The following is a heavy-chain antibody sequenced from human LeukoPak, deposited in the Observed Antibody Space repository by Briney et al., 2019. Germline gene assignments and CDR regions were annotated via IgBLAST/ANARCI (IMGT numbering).Heavy chain of an antibody. Sequence: ASVKVSCKASGYTFTGYYMHWVRQAPGQGLEWMGWINPNSGGTNYAQKFQGRDTMTRDTSISTAYMELSRLRSDDTAVYYCAREHCSGGSCYSRLDYWGQGTLVTVSS. V-gene: IGHV1-2*02. CDR1: GYTFTGYY. CDR3: AREHCSGGSCYSRLDY. D-gene: IGHD2-15*01. CDR2: INPNSGGT. J-gene: IGHJ4*02.